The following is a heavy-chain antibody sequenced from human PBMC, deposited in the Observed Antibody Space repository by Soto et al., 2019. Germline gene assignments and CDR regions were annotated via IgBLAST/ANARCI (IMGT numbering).Heavy chain of an antibody. CDR2: ISSTGTYT. V-gene: IGHV3-11*05. CDR1: GFTFSDYY. CDR3: ARAGYCSSSSCSHGAFDI. J-gene: IGHJ3*02. Sequence: GGSLRLSCAASGFTFSDYYMTWIRQAPGKGLEWVSYISSTGTYTNYAGPVKGRFTISRDNAKKSLYLQMDSPGAEDTAVYYCARAGYCSSSSCSHGAFDIWGQGTKVTVSS. D-gene: IGHD2-2*01.